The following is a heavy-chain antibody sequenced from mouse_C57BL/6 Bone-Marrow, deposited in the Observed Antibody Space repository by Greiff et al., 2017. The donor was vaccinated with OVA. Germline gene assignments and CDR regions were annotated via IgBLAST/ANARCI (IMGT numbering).Heavy chain of an antibody. CDR2: IYPGSGST. D-gene: IGHD1-1*01. J-gene: IGHJ2*01. CDR3: ARKGITTVVGRDFDY. CDR1: GYTFTSYW. V-gene: IGHV1-55*01. Sequence: QVQLQQPGAELVKPGASVKMSCKASGYTFTSYWITWVKQRPGQGLEWIGDIYPGSGSTNYNEKFKSKATLTVDTSSSTAYMQLSSLTSEDSAVYYCARKGITTVVGRDFDYWGQGTTRTVSS.